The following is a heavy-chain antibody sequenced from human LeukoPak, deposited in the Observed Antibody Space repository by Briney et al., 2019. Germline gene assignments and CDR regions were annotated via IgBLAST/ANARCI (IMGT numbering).Heavy chain of an antibody. V-gene: IGHV3-48*03. CDR3: ASFGIQLWLSY. D-gene: IGHD5-18*01. CDR1: GFTFSSYE. J-gene: IGHJ4*02. CDR2: ISSSGSTI. Sequence: PGGSLRLSCAASGFTFSSYEMNWVRQAPGKGLEWVPYISSSGSTIYYADSVKGRFTISRDNAKNSLYLQMNSLRAEDTAVYYCASFGIQLWLSYWGQGTLVPVSS.